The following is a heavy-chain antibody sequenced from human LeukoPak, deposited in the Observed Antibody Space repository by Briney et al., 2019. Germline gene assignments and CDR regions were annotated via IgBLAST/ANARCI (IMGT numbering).Heavy chain of an antibody. D-gene: IGHD3-10*01. CDR3: ARGTGSFYKDFYYGMDV. CDR1: GGSISSSFYY. V-gene: IGHV4-39*01. Sequence: NPSETLSLTCTVSGGSISSSFYYWGWIRQPPGKGLEWIGSIYYSGSTYYNPSLKSRVTISVDTSKNQFSLKLSSVTAADTAVYYCARGTGSFYKDFYYGMDVWGQGTPVTVSS. J-gene: IGHJ6*02. CDR2: IYYSGST.